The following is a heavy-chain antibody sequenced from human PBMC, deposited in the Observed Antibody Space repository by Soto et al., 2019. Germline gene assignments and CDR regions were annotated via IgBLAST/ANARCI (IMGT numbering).Heavy chain of an antibody. J-gene: IGHJ6*03. CDR2: INHSGST. CDR3: ARGGGGAYNFWSGYVGYYYYMDV. CDR1: GESFSGYY. D-gene: IGHD3-3*01. Sequence: QVQLQQWGAGLLKPSETLSLTCAVYGESFSGYYWSWIRQPPGKVLEWIGEINHSGSTNYNPSLKSRVTISVDTFKKLFSLKMSSVTAADTAVYYCARGGGGAYNFWSGYVGYYYYMDVWSKGTPVTVSS. V-gene: IGHV4-34*01.